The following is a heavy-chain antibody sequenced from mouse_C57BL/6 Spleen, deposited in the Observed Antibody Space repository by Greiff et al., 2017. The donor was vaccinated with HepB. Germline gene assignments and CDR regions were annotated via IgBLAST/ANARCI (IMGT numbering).Heavy chain of an antibody. CDR3: ARYGSSYWYFDV. D-gene: IGHD1-1*01. CDR2: INYDGSST. CDR1: GFTFSDYY. V-gene: IGHV5-16*01. J-gene: IGHJ1*03. Sequence: VQLKESEGGLVQPGSSMKLSCTASGFTFSDYYMAWVRQVPEKGLEWVANINYDGSSTYYLDSLKSRFIISRDNAKNILYLQMSSLKSEDTATYYCARYGSSYWYFDVWGTGTTVTVSS.